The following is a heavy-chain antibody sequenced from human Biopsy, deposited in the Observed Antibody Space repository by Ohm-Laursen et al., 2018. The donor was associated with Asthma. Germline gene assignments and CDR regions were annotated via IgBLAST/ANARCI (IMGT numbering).Heavy chain of an antibody. Sequence: SPRLSCTASGFTVSNFAMNWIRQAPGKGLEWVSYISTGGTTINYADSVKGRFTISRDNAKNSLYLQLNSLRAGDTAVYYCARARSGNYFDYWGQGTLVTVSS. CDR1: GFTVSNFA. J-gene: IGHJ4*02. CDR3: ARARSGNYFDY. D-gene: IGHD5-12*01. V-gene: IGHV3-11*01. CDR2: ISTGGTTI.